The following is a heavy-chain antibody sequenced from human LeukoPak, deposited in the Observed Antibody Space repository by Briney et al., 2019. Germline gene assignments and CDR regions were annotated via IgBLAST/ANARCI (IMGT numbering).Heavy chain of an antibody. CDR3: AKRGILW. CDR1: RLTFSSYS. CDR2: ISSGSSTI. D-gene: IGHD2/OR15-2a*01. Sequence: GGSLRLSCAASRLTFSSYSMNWVRQAPGKGLEWISYISSGSSTIYYADSVKGRFTISRDNAKNSLYLHLSSLRAEDTAVYYCAKRGILWGGQGTLVTVSS. V-gene: IGHV3-48*01. J-gene: IGHJ4*02.